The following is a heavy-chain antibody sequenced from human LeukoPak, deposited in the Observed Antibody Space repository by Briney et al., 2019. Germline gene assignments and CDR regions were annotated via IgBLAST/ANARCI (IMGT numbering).Heavy chain of an antibody. D-gene: IGHD6-13*01. Sequence: SETLSLTCAVSGYSISSSNWWGWIRQPPGKGLEWIGYIYYSGSTYYNPSLKSRVTMSVDTSKNQFSLKLSSVTAVDTAVYYCARIDQLAAAAHWGQGTLATVSS. V-gene: IGHV4-28*01. J-gene: IGHJ4*02. CDR1: GYSISSSNW. CDR2: IYYSGST. CDR3: ARIDQLAAAAH.